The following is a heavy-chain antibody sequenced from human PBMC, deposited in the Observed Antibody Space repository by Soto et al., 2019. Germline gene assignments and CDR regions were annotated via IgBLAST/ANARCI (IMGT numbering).Heavy chain of an antibody. D-gene: IGHD2-2*01. CDR3: AKDMGYQRRHGLDV. CDR1: GFYVSNYY. Sequence: EVQVVESGGGLVQPGGSLRLSCAASGFYVSNYYMSWFRQAPGKGLEWVSVIYRGGEIYYADSVQGRFTTSRDISRNSLYLQMNSLSAEDTAVYYCAKDMGYQRRHGLDVWGQGTTVTVSS. V-gene: IGHV3-66*01. CDR2: IYRGGEI. J-gene: IGHJ6*02.